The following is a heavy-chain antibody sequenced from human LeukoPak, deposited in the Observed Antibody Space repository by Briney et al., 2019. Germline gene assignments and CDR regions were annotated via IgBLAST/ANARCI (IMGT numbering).Heavy chain of an antibody. V-gene: IGHV4-31*03. CDR2: IYYRGRT. Sequence: TLSLTCTVSGGSISSSGYYWSWLRQDPGKGREGIGNIYYRGRTYYNPSIKSRVSLSVDRSKNQFSVKLFFVTSADKAVYYCAREDFYDSSGYFDYWGQGTLVTVSS. CDR3: AREDFYDSSGYFDY. CDR1: GGSISSSGYY. J-gene: IGHJ4*02. D-gene: IGHD3-22*01.